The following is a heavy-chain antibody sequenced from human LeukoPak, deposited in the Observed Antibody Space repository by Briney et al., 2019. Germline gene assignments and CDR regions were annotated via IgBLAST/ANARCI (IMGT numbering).Heavy chain of an antibody. D-gene: IGHD3-22*01. CDR2: ISSSSSYI. Sequence: GGSLRLSCAASGFTFTSYSMNWVRQAPGKGLEWVSSISSSSSYIYYADSVKGRFTISRDNAKNSLYLQMNSLRAEDTAVYYCANTYDSSGYPYYFDYWGQGTLVTVSS. J-gene: IGHJ4*02. V-gene: IGHV3-21*04. CDR1: GFTFTSYS. CDR3: ANTYDSSGYPYYFDY.